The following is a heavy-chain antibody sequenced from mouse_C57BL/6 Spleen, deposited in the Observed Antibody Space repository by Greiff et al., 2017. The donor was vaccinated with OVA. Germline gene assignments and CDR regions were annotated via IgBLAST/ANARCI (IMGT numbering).Heavy chain of an antibody. Sequence: QVQLKESGAELVRPGTSVKMSCKASGYTFTNYWIGWAKQRPGHGLEWIGDIYPGGGYTNYNEKFKGKATLTADKSSSTAYMQFSSLTSEDSAIYYCARWRSNYPMDDWGQGPSVTVSS. CDR2: IYPGGGYT. J-gene: IGHJ4*01. CDR1: GYTFTNYW. CDR3: ARWRSNYPMDD. V-gene: IGHV1-63*01. D-gene: IGHD2-5*01.